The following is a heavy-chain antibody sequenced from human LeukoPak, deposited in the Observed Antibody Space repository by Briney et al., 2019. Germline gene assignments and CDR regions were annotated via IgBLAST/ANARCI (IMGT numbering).Heavy chain of an antibody. D-gene: IGHD6-6*01. J-gene: IGHJ4*02. V-gene: IGHV1-8*01. CDR1: GCTLISYD. CDR3: ARGREYSSSSGFGY. Sequence: DASVTETCKSSGCTLISYDINGLRQATAQGRAWMGWMNPNSGNTGYAQKFQGRVTMTRNTSISTAYMELSSLRSEDTAVYYCARGREYSSSSGFGYWGQGTLVTVSS. CDR2: MNPNSGNT.